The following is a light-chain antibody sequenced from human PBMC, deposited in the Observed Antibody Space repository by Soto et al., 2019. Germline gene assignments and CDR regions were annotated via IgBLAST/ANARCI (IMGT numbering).Light chain of an antibody. CDR3: QHFDSLLYP. Sequence: DIQMTQSASSLYESVGDRVTITCQASQDINYCLNWYQQKPGKAPKILISDASSLGTGVPSRFSGDGSGTDFTLTINHLQPEDFATDHCQHFDSLLYPFGQGTSLEI. CDR1: QDINYC. CDR2: DAS. V-gene: IGKV1-33*01. J-gene: IGKJ2*01.